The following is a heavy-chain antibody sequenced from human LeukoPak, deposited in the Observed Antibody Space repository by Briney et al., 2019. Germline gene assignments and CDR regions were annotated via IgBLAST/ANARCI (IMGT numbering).Heavy chain of an antibody. Sequence: PGGSLRLSCAASGFTFSSYAMSWVRQAPGKGLEWVAVISYDGSNKYYADSVKGRFTISRDNSKNTLYLQMNSLRAEDTAVYYCARKAGAYYDSSGYWDYWGQGTLVTVSS. CDR3: ARKAGAYYDSSGYWDY. CDR1: GFTFSSYA. CDR2: ISYDGSNK. V-gene: IGHV3-30*04. D-gene: IGHD3-22*01. J-gene: IGHJ4*02.